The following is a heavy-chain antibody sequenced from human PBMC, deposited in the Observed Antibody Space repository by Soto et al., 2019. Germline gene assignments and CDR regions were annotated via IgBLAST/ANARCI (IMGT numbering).Heavy chain of an antibody. CDR1: GFSLSTSGVV. CDR3: ADSWSGRGWFDP. V-gene: IGHV2-5*02. CDR2: IYWDDDK. J-gene: IGHJ5*02. Sequence: SGPTLVNPTQTLTLTCTFSGFSLSTSGVVVGWIRQPPGKALEWLALIYWDDDKRYSPSLRSRLTITKDTSKNQVVLTITDMDPVDTATYYCADSWSGRGWFDPWGQGTLVPVSS.